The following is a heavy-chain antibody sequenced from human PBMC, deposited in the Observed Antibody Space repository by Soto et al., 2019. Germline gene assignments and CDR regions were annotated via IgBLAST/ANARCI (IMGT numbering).Heavy chain of an antibody. J-gene: IGHJ4*02. Sequence: SVKVSCKASGGTFSSYAISWVRQAPGQGLEWMGGIIPIFGTANYAQKFQGRVTITADESTSTAYMELSSLRSEDTAVYYCATNYYDSSGYYRLNYFDYWGQGTLVTVSS. V-gene: IGHV1-69*13. CDR3: ATNYYDSSGYYRLNYFDY. D-gene: IGHD3-22*01. CDR1: GGTFSSYA. CDR2: IIPIFGTA.